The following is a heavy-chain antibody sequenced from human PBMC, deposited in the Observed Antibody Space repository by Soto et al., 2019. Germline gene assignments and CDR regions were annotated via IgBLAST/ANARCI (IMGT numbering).Heavy chain of an antibody. V-gene: IGHV3-23*01. Sequence: EVELLESGGGLVQPGGSLRLSCAASGFSFSSYAMNWVRQAPGEGLEWVSVISGSGGSAYYADSVKGRFTISRDNAKNSLYLQMNSLRAEDTAVYYCAREGRVGGIDYWGQGTPVTVSS. CDR3: AREGRVGGIDY. CDR2: ISGSGGSA. J-gene: IGHJ4*02. D-gene: IGHD6-19*01. CDR1: GFSFSSYA.